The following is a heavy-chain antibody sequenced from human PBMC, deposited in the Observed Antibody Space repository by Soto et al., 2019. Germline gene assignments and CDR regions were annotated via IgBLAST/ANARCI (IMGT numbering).Heavy chain of an antibody. CDR2: NIPVFNTA. J-gene: IGHJ3*02. V-gene: IGHV1-69*06. D-gene: IGHD3-10*01. Sequence: QVQLEQSGAEVKKPGSSVKVSCKASGGTLSDHGVAWLRQAPGQGLAWMGGNIPVFNTAMYAQKFQGRVAVTADKLATIACMELSSLSSEDTGFFFCARGAYGLGNYYPGPSAFDIWGQGTMVIVSS. CDR1: GGTLSDHG. CDR3: ARGAYGLGNYYPGPSAFDI.